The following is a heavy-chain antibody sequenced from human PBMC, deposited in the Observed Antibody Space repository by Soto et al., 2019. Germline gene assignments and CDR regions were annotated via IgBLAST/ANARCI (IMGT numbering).Heavy chain of an antibody. V-gene: IGHV1-2*02. CDR3: SRGITSSWAPFVHSGMEV. CDR1: GYGFSGYY. J-gene: IGHJ6*02. Sequence: GASVEVSCHDSGYGFSGYYRCWLRQAPGQGLEWMGWINPKTGGTHYAQKFQGRVTMTGDTSINTVYIELSSPRSDDTAIYYCSRGITSSWAPFVHSGMEVWRQGTTVTVS. D-gene: IGHD6-13*01. CDR2: INPKTGGT.